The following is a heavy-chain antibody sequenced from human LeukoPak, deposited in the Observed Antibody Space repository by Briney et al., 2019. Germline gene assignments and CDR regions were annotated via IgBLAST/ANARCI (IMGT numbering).Heavy chain of an antibody. J-gene: IGHJ4*02. CDR3: ARGTIKRQLRVGYYGSGSYYSYYFDY. CDR2: MNPNSGNT. CDR1: GYTFTSYD. D-gene: IGHD3-10*01. Sequence: ASVKVSCKASGYTFTSYDINWVRQATGQGLEWMGWMNPNSGNTGYAQKFQGGVTITRNTSISTAYMELSSLRSEDTAVYYCARGTIKRQLRVGYYGSGSYYSYYFDYWGQGTLVTVSS. V-gene: IGHV1-8*03.